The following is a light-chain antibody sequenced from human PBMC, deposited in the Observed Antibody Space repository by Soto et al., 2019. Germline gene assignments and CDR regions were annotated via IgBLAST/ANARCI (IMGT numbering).Light chain of an antibody. CDR3: QQYGTSLRGT. V-gene: IGKV3-11*01. CDR1: QSVTTS. J-gene: IGKJ1*01. CDR2: DTS. Sequence: EIVLTQSPATLSLSPGERATLSCRASQSVTTSLAWYQQKPGQAPRLLIFDTSNRAAGVPARFSGSGSGTDFTLTISSLEPEDFAVYYCQQYGTSLRGTFGQGTKVDIK.